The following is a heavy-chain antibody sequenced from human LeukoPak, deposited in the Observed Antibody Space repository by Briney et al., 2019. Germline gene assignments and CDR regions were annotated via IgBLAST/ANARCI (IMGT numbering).Heavy chain of an antibody. CDR1: GFTFSSYA. D-gene: IGHD3-22*01. V-gene: IGHV3-21*01. CDR2: ITISSSII. Sequence: PGRSLRLSCAASGFTFSSYAMTWVRQAPGKGLEWVSSITISSSIIYYADSVKGRFTISRDNAKNSLFLQMNSLRAEDTAVYYCARDLSDDNSLDYWGQGTLVSVSS. CDR3: ARDLSDDNSLDY. J-gene: IGHJ4*02.